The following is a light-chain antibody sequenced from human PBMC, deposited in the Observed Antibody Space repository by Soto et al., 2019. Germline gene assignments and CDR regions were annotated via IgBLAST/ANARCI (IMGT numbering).Light chain of an antibody. CDR1: QSISSW. CDR3: QQYNSYPT. J-gene: IGKJ1*01. CDR2: KAS. Sequence: DIQMTQSPSTLSASVGDRVTITCRASQSISSWLAWYQQKPGKAPKLLIYKASSLESGGPSRFSGSGSGTEFTLTISSLQPDDFANYYCQQYNSYPTFGQGTKVEIK. V-gene: IGKV1-5*03.